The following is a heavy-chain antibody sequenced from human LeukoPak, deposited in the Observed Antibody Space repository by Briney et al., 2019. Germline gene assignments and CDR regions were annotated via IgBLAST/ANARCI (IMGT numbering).Heavy chain of an antibody. V-gene: IGHV1-69*13. Sequence: GASVKVSCNASGGTFSSYAISWVRQAPGQGLEWMGGIIPIFGTANYAQKFQGRVTITADESTSTAYMELSSLRSEDTAVYYCASNYYDSSGYYRDYWGQGTLVTVSS. D-gene: IGHD3-22*01. CDR3: ASNYYDSSGYYRDY. J-gene: IGHJ4*02. CDR2: IIPIFGTA. CDR1: GGTFSSYA.